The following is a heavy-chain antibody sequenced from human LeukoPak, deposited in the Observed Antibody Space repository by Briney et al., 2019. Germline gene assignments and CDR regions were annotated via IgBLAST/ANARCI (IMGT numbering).Heavy chain of an antibody. CDR3: ARDGAVAGFDY. V-gene: IGHV4-59*01. J-gene: IGHJ4*02. Sequence: SETLSLTCTVSGGSISSYYWSWIRQPPGKGLEWIGYIYYSGSTNYNPSLKSRVTISVDTSKNQFSLKLSSVTAADTAVYYCARDGAVAGFDYWGQGTLVTVSP. CDR2: IYYSGST. D-gene: IGHD4-23*01. CDR1: GGSISSYY.